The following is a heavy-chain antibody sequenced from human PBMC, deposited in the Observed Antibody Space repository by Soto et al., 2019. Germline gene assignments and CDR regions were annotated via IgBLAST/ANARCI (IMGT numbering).Heavy chain of an antibody. D-gene: IGHD3-22*01. CDR3: AGDPWYYYDSSGYILVPTLGAFDI. Sequence: GGSLRLSCAASGFTFSSYAMHWVRQAPGKGLEWVAVISYDGSNKYYADSVKGRFTISRDNSKNTLYLQMNSLRAEDTAVYYCAGDPWYYYDSSGYILVPTLGAFDIWGQGTMVTVSS. CDR2: ISYDGSNK. J-gene: IGHJ3*02. V-gene: IGHV3-30-3*01. CDR1: GFTFSSYA.